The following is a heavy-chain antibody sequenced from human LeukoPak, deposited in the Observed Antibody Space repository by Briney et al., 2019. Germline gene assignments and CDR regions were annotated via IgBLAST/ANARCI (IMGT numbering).Heavy chain of an antibody. D-gene: IGHD3-3*01. Sequence: ASVKVSCKASRYTITSYDINWVRQARGQGLEWMGWMNPNSGNTGYAQKFQGRVTMTRNTSISTAYMELSSLRSEDTAVYYCARGHDAASDYWGQGTLLTVSS. CDR2: MNPNSGNT. V-gene: IGHV1-8*01. CDR1: RYTITSYD. CDR3: ARGHDAASDY. J-gene: IGHJ4*02.